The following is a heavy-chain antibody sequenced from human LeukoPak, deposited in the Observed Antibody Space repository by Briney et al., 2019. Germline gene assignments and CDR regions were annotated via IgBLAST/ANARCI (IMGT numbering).Heavy chain of an antibody. CDR1: GFTFSSYW. CDR3: ARDAEVVPAAIDYFGY. V-gene: IGHV3-7*01. Sequence: PGGSLRLSCAASGFTFSSYWMSWVRQAPGKGLEWVANIKQDGSEKYYVDSVKGRFTISRDNAKNSLYLQMNSLRAEDTAVYYCARDAEVVPAAIDYFGYWGQGTLVTVSS. J-gene: IGHJ4*02. D-gene: IGHD2-2*02. CDR2: IKQDGSEK.